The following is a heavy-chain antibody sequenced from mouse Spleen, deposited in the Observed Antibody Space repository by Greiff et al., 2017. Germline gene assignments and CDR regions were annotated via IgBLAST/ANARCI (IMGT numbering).Heavy chain of an antibody. V-gene: IGHV14-2*01. CDR3: ASDDHPAWFAC. J-gene: IGHJ3*01. D-gene: IGHD2-3*01. CDR2: IDPEVGAT. CDR1: GFYIKDYY. Sequence: VQLQQSGAELVKPWASVMLSCTASGFYIKDYYMHWVKQRTEQGLEWIGRIDPEVGATKYSPNFQGQASITAETSSKTASLQLSSQTSEDTAVYYCASDDHPAWFACLGQGALVTVSA.